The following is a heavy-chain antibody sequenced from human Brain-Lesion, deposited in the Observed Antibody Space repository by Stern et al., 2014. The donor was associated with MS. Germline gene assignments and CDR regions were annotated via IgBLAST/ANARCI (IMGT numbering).Heavy chain of an antibody. CDR1: GGSISRSTYY. CDR2: IYYSGTT. Sequence: VQLEESGPGLVKPSETLSLTCTVSGGSISRSTYYWGWIRQPPGKGLEWIGNIYYSGTTYYDPSLKSRVTISVHGATNQFPLKLNSVTAADTAVYYCARLTGIIDSWGQGTLVAVSS. V-gene: IGHV4-39*01. D-gene: IGHD5-24*01. CDR3: ARLTGIIDS. J-gene: IGHJ4*02.